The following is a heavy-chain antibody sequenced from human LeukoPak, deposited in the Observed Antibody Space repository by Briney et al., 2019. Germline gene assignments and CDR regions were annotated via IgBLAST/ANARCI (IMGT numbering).Heavy chain of an antibody. CDR2: INWNGGNA. D-gene: IGHD6-13*01. CDR3: ARRFLYSSSWFFDL. Sequence: GGSLRLSCAASGFTFDEYGMNWVRQVPGKGLEFVSGINWNGGNAGYADSVKGRFTTSRDNAKNSLYLQMDSLTAEDTALYYCARRFLYSSSWFFDLWGQGTLVTVSS. J-gene: IGHJ4*02. CDR1: GFTFDEYG. V-gene: IGHV3-20*04.